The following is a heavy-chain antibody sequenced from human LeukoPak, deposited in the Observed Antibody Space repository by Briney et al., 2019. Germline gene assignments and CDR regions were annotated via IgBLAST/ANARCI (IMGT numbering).Heavy chain of an antibody. CDR2: INPNSGGT. J-gene: IGHJ4*02. V-gene: IGHV1-2*02. CDR1: GYTFTGYY. CDR3: ARDLRVGATNDY. Sequence: ASVKVSCKASGYTFTGYYMHWVRQAPGQGLEWMGWINPNSGGTNYAQKFQGRVTTTRDTSISTAYMELSRLRSDDTAVYYCARDLRVGATNDYWGQGTLVTVSS. D-gene: IGHD1-26*01.